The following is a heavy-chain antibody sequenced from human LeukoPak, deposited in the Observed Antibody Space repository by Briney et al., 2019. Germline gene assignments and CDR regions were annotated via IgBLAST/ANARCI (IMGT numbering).Heavy chain of an antibody. Sequence: SETLSLTCTVSGGSISSYYWSWIRQPPGKGLEWIGYIYYSGSTNYNPSLKSRVTISVDTSKNQFSLKLSSVTAADTAVYYCVGAPPRLGSYYFDYWGQGTLVTVSS. V-gene: IGHV4-59*01. D-gene: IGHD7-27*01. CDR1: GGSISSYY. CDR3: VGAPPRLGSYYFDY. CDR2: IYYSGST. J-gene: IGHJ4*02.